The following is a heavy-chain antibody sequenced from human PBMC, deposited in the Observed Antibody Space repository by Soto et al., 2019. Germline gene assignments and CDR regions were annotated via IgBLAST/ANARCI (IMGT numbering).Heavy chain of an antibody. CDR3: AREGGEHRWYYDVWSGPTEYYYYGMDV. V-gene: IGHV3-33*01. CDR1: GFTFSSYG. Sequence: PGGSLRLSCAASGFTFSSYGMHWVRQAPGKGLEWVAVRWYDGSNKYYADSVKGRFTISRENSKNTLYLKMNSLRAEDTAVYYCAREGGEHRWYYDVWSGPTEYYYYGMDVWGQGTTVTVSS. J-gene: IGHJ6*02. CDR2: RWYDGSNK. D-gene: IGHD3-3*01.